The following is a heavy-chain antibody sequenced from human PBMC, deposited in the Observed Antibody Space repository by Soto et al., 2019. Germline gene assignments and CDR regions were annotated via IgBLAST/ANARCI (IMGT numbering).Heavy chain of an antibody. Sequence: QVQLVQSGAEVKKPGASVKVSCKASGYTFTSYGISWVRQAPGQGLEWMGWISAYNGNTNYAQKLQGRVTMTTDTSTSTAYMELRSVRSDDTAVYYCARDIVVVPAAVYYYYGMDVWGQGTTVTVSS. CDR1: GYTFTSYG. V-gene: IGHV1-18*04. J-gene: IGHJ6*02. CDR2: ISAYNGNT. D-gene: IGHD2-2*01. CDR3: ARDIVVVPAAVYYYYGMDV.